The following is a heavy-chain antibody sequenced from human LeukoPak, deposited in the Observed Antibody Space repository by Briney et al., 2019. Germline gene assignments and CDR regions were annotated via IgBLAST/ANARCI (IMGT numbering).Heavy chain of an antibody. CDR3: MVRGVIGFDF. CDR2: MNPNRGKT. Sequence: ASVKVSCKASGYTFTSYDINWVRQATGHGLEWWGWMNPNRGKTGYAQKFQGRVTMTRNTSIITAYMELSSLRSEDTAVYDCMVRGVIGFDFWGQGTLVTVSS. CDR1: GYTFTSYD. D-gene: IGHD3-10*01. J-gene: IGHJ4*02. V-gene: IGHV1-8*01.